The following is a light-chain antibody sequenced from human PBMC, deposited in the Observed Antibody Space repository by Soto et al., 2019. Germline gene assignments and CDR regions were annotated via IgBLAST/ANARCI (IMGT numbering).Light chain of an antibody. J-gene: IGKJ2*01. CDR1: QSIDNW. CDR2: DAS. V-gene: IGKV1-5*01. CDR3: QHYNGYPYT. Sequence: DIPMTQSPSPLSASIGDRVTITCRASQSIDNWLAWYQQKPGKAPHLLIYDASRLETGVPSRFSGSGSGTEFTLTISSLQADDFATYFCQHYNGYPYTFGPGIKLEIK.